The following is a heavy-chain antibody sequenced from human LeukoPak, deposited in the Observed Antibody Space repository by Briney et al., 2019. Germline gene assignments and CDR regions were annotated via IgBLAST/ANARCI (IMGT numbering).Heavy chain of an antibody. CDR3: ARDRGGSYLFDY. V-gene: IGHV3-21*01. J-gene: IGHJ4*02. D-gene: IGHD1-26*01. Sequence: GGSLRLSCTASGFTFGDYAMSWVRQAPGKGLEWVSSISSSSSYIYYADSVKGRFTISRDNAKNSLYLQMNSLRAEDTAVYYCARDRGGSYLFDYWGQGTLVTVSS. CDR1: GFTFGDYA. CDR2: ISSSSSYI.